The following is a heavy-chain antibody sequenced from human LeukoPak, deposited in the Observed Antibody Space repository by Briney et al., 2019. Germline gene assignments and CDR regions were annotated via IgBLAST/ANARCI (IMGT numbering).Heavy chain of an antibody. V-gene: IGHV4-59*01. Sequence: PSETLSLTCTVSGGSISRYYWSWIRQPPGKGLEWIGYISYSGSTNYNPSLKSRVTISVDTSKNQFSLKLTSVTAADTAVYYCARANCSGGSCYSGGWFDPWGQGTLVTVSS. J-gene: IGHJ5*02. CDR3: ARANCSGGSCYSGGWFDP. CDR2: ISYSGST. D-gene: IGHD2-15*01. CDR1: GGSISRYY.